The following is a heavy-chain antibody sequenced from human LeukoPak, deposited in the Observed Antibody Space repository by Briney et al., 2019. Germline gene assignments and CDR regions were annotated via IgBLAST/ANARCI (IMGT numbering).Heavy chain of an antibody. Sequence: SETLSLTCTVPGGSISSGSYYWSWIRQPAGKGLEWIGRIYTSGSTNYNPSLKSRVTISVDTSKNQCSLKLSSVTASDTAVYYCARGGFGAKGLFDYWGQGTLVTVSS. CDR2: IYTSGST. J-gene: IGHJ4*02. CDR1: GGSISSGSYY. CDR3: ARGGFGAKGLFDY. V-gene: IGHV4-61*02. D-gene: IGHD3-3*01.